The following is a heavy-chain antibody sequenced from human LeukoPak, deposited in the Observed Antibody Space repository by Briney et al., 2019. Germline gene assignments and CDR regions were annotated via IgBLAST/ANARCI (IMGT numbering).Heavy chain of an antibody. CDR3: AAGGGDYDGEFDY. CDR2: ISSSSSYI. V-gene: IGHV3-21*01. Sequence: GGSPRLSCAASGFIVNSNYMNWVRQAPGKGLEWVSSISSSSSYIYYADSVKGRFTISRDNAKNSLYLQMNSLRAEDTAVYYCAAGGGDYDGEFDYWGQGTLVTVSS. D-gene: IGHD3-22*01. J-gene: IGHJ4*02. CDR1: GFIVNSNY.